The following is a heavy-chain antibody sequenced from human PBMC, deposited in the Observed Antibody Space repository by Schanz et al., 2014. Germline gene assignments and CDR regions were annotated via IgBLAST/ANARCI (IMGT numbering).Heavy chain of an antibody. Sequence: VQLVESGGGVVQPGRSLRLSCAASGFIFSSYGLHWVRQAPGKGLEWVAFIWYDGSNKYYADSVEGRFTISRDNSRNTLYLQMNSLRTEDTAVYYCARDGDRFYHNYYMDVWGKGTTVTVSS. V-gene: IGHV3-33*01. J-gene: IGHJ6*03. CDR1: GFIFSSYG. D-gene: IGHD4-17*01. CDR3: ARDGDRFYHNYYMDV. CDR2: IWYDGSNK.